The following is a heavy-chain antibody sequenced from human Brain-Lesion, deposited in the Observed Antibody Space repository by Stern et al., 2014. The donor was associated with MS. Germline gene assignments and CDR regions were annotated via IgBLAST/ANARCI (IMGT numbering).Heavy chain of an antibody. CDR1: GGSVSSTSYA. D-gene: IGHD2-15*01. CDR2: IYSSGNT. Sequence: QLQLQESGPGLVKPSETLSLTCTVAGGSVSSTSYAWAWIRQPPGKGLEWIGTIYSSGNTYYVRSCKVQLTISQDTPKNQFSRQLRSVTAADTAVYYCAGEEDIRYCSGGSCTGNWFDPWGQGTLVTVSS. V-gene: IGHV4-39*01. CDR3: AGEEDIRYCSGGSCTGNWFDP. J-gene: IGHJ5*02.